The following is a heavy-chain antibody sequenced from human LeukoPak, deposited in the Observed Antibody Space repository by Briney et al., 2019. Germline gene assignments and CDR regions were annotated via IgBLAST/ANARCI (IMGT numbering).Heavy chain of an antibody. Sequence: GASVKVSCKASGYTFTSYYMHWVRQAPGQGLEWTGIINPSGGSTSYAQKFQGRVTMTRDMSTSTVYMELSSLRSEDTAVYYCARDRPAAAGTEVAFDIWGQGTMVTVSS. D-gene: IGHD6-13*01. V-gene: IGHV1-46*01. CDR2: INPSGGST. CDR3: ARDRPAAAGTEVAFDI. J-gene: IGHJ3*02. CDR1: GYTFTSYY.